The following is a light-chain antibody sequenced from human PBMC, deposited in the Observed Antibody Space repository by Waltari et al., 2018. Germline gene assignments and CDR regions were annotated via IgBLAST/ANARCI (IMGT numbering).Light chain of an antibody. V-gene: IGLV2-8*01. CDR1: SSDVGGYNY. CDR3: SSYAGSNNWV. Sequence: QSALTQPPSASGSPGQSVTISCTGTSSDVGGYNYVSWYQQHPGKAPKLMIYEVSKRPSGVPYRFAGSKSGDTASLTFSGLQAEDEADYYCSSYAGSNNWVFGGGTKLTVL. CDR2: EVS. J-gene: IGLJ3*02.